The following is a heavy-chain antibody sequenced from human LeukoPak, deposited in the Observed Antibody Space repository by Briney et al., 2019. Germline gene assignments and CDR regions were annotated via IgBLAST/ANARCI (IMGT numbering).Heavy chain of an antibody. CDR3: AKDHKREGNRYFDY. CDR2: IGYDGNKI. Sequence: PGGSLRLSCEASGFTFSSYGMQWVRQAPGKGLEWVAFIGYDGNKIYYADPVKGRFTISRDNSKNTLYLQMNSLKSEDTAVYYCAKDHKREGNRYFDYWGQGTLVTVSS. J-gene: IGHJ4*02. CDR1: GFTFSSYG. V-gene: IGHV3-30*02.